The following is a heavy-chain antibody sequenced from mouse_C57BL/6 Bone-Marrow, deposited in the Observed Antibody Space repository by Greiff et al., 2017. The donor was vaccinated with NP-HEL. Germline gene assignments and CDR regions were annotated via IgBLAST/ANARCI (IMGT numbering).Heavy chain of an antibody. V-gene: IGHV1-85*01. Sequence: QVQLQQSGPELVKPGASVKLSCKASGYTFTSYDINWVKQRPGQGLEGIGRIYPRDGSINYNEKLKGKATLTVDTSSSTAYMELHSLTSEDSAVYFCARVGIYYDYFPFAYWGQGTLVTVSA. D-gene: IGHD2-4*01. CDR3: ARVGIYYDYFPFAY. CDR1: GYTFTSYD. J-gene: IGHJ3*01. CDR2: IYPRDGSI.